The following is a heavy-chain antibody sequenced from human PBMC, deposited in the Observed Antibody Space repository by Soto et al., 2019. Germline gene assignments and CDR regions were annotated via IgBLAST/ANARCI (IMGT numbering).Heavy chain of an antibody. J-gene: IGHJ3*02. V-gene: IGHV3-48*01. Sequence: EVRLVESGGGWVQPGGSLRLSCAASGFTFSRYSMNGVRQAPGKGLVWVSYISSSGSTIYYADSVKGRFTISRDNAKKILYLQMNSMRAEDTAVYYCAREEMASIWTAFDIWGQGTMVTVSS. CDR2: ISSSGSTI. CDR1: GFTFSRYS. D-gene: IGHD3-9*01. CDR3: AREEMASIWTAFDI.